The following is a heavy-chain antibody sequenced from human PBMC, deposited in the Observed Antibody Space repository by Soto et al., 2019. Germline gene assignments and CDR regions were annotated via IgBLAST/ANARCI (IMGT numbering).Heavy chain of an antibody. D-gene: IGHD5-12*01. CDR1: GFTFSDYY. Sequence: GGSRRLSCGASGFTFSDYYMSWSRQAPGKGLEWVSYISSSGSTIYYADSVKGRFTISRDNAKNSLYLQMNSLRAEDTAVYYCARSGYSGYDDDYWGQGTLVTV. V-gene: IGHV3-11*01. J-gene: IGHJ4*02. CDR3: ARSGYSGYDDDY. CDR2: ISSSGSTI.